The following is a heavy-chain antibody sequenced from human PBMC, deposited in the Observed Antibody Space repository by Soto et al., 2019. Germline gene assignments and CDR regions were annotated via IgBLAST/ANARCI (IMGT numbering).Heavy chain of an antibody. CDR2: IYYSGST. V-gene: IGHV4-39*01. J-gene: IGHJ5*02. CDR3: ASQYYDFWSGSMVPLNWFDP. Sequence: SETLSLTCTVSGGSISSSSYYWGWIRQPPGKGLEWIGSIYYSGSTYYNPSLKSRVTISVDTSKNQFSLKLSSVTAAETAVYYCASQYYDFWSGSMVPLNWFDPWGQGTLVTVSS. CDR1: GGSISSSSYY. D-gene: IGHD3-3*01.